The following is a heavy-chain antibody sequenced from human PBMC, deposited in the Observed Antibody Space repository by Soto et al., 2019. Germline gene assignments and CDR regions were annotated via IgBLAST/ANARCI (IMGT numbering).Heavy chain of an antibody. J-gene: IGHJ4*02. CDR3: ARRKERSGPNYFDS. D-gene: IGHD6-25*01. CDR1: GYTFTGYY. Sequence: ASVNVSCKASGYTFTGYYMHWVRQAPGQGLELMGWINPNSGGTNYAQKFQGWVTMTRXXXXXXAXMXLXXXXSDXTAVYYCARRKERSGPNYFDSWGQGSLVTVSS. CDR2: INPNSGGT. V-gene: IGHV1-2*04.